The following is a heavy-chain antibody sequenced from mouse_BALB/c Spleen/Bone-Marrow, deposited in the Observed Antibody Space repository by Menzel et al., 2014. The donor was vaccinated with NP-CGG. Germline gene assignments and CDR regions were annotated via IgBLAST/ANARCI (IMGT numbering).Heavy chain of an antibody. Sequence: LVKTGASVKISCKASGYSFTGYYMHWVKQSHGKSLEWIGYISYYNGATSYNQKFKGKATFTVDTSSSTAYTQFNSLTSEDSAVYYCATYYGNYVGYFDVWGAGTTVTVSS. CDR2: ISYYNGAT. J-gene: IGHJ1*01. CDR3: ATYYGNYVGYFDV. CDR1: GYSFTGYY. D-gene: IGHD2-10*01. V-gene: IGHV1S34*01.